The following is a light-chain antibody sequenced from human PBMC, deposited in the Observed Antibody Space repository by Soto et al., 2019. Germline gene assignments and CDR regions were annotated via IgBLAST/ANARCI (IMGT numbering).Light chain of an antibody. CDR1: QSINNRY. CDR2: AAS. J-gene: IGKJ1*01. Sequence: EIVLTQSPGTLSLSPGERATLSCSASQSINNRYLAWYQQKPGQAPRLRLYAASSRATGIPDRFSGSGSGTEFTLTISSLQSEDFAIYFCQQYNNWPPDRTFGQGTKVEIK. V-gene: IGKV3-20*01. CDR3: QQYNNWPPDRT.